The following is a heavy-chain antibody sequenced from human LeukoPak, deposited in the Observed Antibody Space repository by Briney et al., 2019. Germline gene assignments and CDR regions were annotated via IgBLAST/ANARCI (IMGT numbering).Heavy chain of an antibody. D-gene: IGHD1-26*01. V-gene: IGHV1-8*01. CDR2: MNPISGNT. J-gene: IGHJ5*02. Sequence: ASLKASCKASGYTFTNFDVNWVRQAAGQGPEWMRWMNPISGNTGYAENFQGRVTITRDTSISTAYMELSSLMLEDTAVYYCTRGVGATEGRYNWFDPWGQGTPVTVSS. CDR3: TRGVGATEGRYNWFDP. CDR1: GYTFTNFD.